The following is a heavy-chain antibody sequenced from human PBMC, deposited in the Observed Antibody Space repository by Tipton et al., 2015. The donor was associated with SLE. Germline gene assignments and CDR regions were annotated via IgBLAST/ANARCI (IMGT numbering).Heavy chain of an antibody. Sequence: TLSLTCTVSGGSISSSSYYWGWIRQPPGKGLEWIGSLYYSGSTYYNPSLKSRVTMSVDSSKNQFSLNMNSLTAADTAVYFCARHGDQLGIYWYFDLWGRGTLVTVSS. D-gene: IGHD7-27*01. CDR3: ARHGDQLGIYWYFDL. J-gene: IGHJ2*01. CDR1: GGSISSSSYY. V-gene: IGHV4-39*07. CDR2: LYYSGST.